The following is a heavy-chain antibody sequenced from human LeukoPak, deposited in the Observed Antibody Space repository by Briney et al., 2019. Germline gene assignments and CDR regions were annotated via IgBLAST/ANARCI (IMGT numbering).Heavy chain of an antibody. V-gene: IGHV1-69*04. CDR3: ASARRDVPDAFDI. J-gene: IGHJ3*02. CDR2: IIPILGIA. CDR1: GGTFSSYA. Sequence: ASVKVSCKASGGTFSSYAISWVRQALGQGLEWMGRIIPILGIANYAQKFQGRVTITADKSTSTAYMELSSLRSEDTAVYYCASARRDVPDAFDIWGQGTMVTVSS. D-gene: IGHD3-10*02.